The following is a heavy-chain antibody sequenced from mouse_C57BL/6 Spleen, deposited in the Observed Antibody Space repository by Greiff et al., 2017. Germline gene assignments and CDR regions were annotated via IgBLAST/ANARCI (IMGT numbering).Heavy chain of an antibody. J-gene: IGHJ1*03. Sequence: VQLQQSGPELVKPGASVKMSCKASGYTFTDYNMHWVKQSHGKSLEWIGYINPNNGGTNYNQKFKGKATLTVNKSSSTAYMELRSLTSEDSAVYYCARRCYYGSSDWYFDGWGTGTTVTVAS. CDR3: ARRCYYGSSDWYFDG. V-gene: IGHV1-22*01. CDR2: INPNNGGT. CDR1: GYTFTDYN. D-gene: IGHD1-1*01.